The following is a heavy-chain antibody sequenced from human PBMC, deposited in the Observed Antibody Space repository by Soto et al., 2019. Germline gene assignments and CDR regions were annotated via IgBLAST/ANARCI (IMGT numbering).Heavy chain of an antibody. V-gene: IGHV3-23*01. Sequence: GGSLRLSCAASGFTFSSYAMSWVRQAPGKGLEWVSAISGSGGSTYYADSVKGRFTISRDNSKNTLYLQMNSLRAEDTAVYYCAKDLHYDSSGYFQDAFDIPGQGTMVTVSS. CDR3: AKDLHYDSSGYFQDAFDI. CDR1: GFTFSSYA. J-gene: IGHJ3*02. CDR2: ISGSGGST. D-gene: IGHD3-22*01.